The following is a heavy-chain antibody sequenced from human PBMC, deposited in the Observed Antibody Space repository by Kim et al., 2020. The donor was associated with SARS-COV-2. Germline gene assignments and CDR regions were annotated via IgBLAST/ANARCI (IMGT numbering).Heavy chain of an antibody. J-gene: IGHJ4*02. V-gene: IGHV3-13*01. D-gene: IGHD6-13*01. CDR3: ARESAAGVDY. CDR2: DT. Sequence: DTYYPGSVKGRFTISRENAKNSLYLQMNSLRAGDTAVYYCARESAAGVDYWGQGTLVTVSS.